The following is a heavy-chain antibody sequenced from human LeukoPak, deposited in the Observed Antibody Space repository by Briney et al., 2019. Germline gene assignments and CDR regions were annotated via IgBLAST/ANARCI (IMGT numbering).Heavy chain of an antibody. D-gene: IGHD3-22*01. CDR2: ISWNSGSI. J-gene: IGHJ4*02. V-gene: IGHV3-9*01. Sequence: GGSLRLSCAASGFTFDDYAMPWVRQAPGKGLEWVSGISWNSGSIGYADSVRGRFTISRDNAKNSLYLQMNSLRAEDTALYYCAKDYYYDSSGYFEYWGQGTLVTVSS. CDR3: AKDYYYDSSGYFEY. CDR1: GFTFDDYA.